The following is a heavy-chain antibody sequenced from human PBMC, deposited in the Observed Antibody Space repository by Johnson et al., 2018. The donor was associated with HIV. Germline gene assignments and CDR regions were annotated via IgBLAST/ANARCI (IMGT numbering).Heavy chain of an antibody. J-gene: IGHJ3*02. Sequence: VQLVESGGGVVQPGGSLRLSCAASEFIFSSSWMHWVCQAPEKGLEWVADIKCDGSEKYYVDSVKGRLTISRDNAKNYLYLQVNSLRAEDTAVYYCARLPSGYSRDAFDIWGQGTMVTVSS. CDR1: EFIFSSSW. CDR3: ARLPSGYSRDAFDI. CDR2: IKCDGSEK. V-gene: IGHV3-52*01. D-gene: IGHD5-18*01.